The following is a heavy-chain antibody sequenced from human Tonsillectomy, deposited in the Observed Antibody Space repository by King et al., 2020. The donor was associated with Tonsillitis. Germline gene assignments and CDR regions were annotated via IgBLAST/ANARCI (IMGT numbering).Heavy chain of an antibody. V-gene: IGHV5-51*01. CDR2: IYPGDSDI. D-gene: IGHD3-10*01. CDR1: GYSSTTYW. Sequence: VQLVESGAEVKKPGESLMISCQGSGYSSTTYWIGWVRQMPGKGLEWMGIIYPGDSDIRYSPSFQGQVTISVDKSISTAYLQWRSLKASDTAMYYCARNAGGVMDVWGQGTTVTVSS. CDR3: ARNAGGVMDV. J-gene: IGHJ6*02.